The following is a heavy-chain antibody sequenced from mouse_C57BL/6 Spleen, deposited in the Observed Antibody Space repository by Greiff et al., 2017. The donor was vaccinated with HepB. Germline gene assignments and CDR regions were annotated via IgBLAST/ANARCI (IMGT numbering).Heavy chain of an antibody. J-gene: IGHJ4*01. CDR2: INPSNGGT. D-gene: IGHD1-1*01. V-gene: IGHV1-53*01. CDR3: ARGGSTVVAHYYAMDY. CDR1: GYTFTSYW. Sequence: VQLQQPGTELVKPGASVKLSCKASGYTFTSYWMHWVKQRPGQGLEWIGNINPSNGGTNYNEKFKSKATLTVDKSSSTAYMQLSSLTSEDSAVYYCARGGSTVVAHYYAMDYWGQGTSVTVSS.